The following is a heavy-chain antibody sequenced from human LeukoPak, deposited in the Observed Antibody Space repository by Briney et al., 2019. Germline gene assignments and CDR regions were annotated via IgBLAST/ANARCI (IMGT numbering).Heavy chain of an antibody. Sequence: ASVKVSCKVSGYILTELSMHWVRQAPGKGLEWMGGFDPEDGETIYAQKFQGRVTMTEDTSTDTAYMELSSLRSEDTAVYYCATVTPRVVVVVAATLDYYYYGMDVWGQGTTVTVSS. CDR2: FDPEDGET. CDR3: ATVTPRVVVVVAATLDYYYYGMDV. V-gene: IGHV1-24*01. D-gene: IGHD2-15*01. CDR1: GYILTELS. J-gene: IGHJ6*02.